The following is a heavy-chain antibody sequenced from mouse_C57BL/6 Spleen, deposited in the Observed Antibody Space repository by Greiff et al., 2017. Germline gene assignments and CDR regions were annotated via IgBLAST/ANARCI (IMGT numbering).Heavy chain of an antibody. CDR3: ARRGDDYFDC. CDR1: GYTFPSYW. Sequence: QVQPQQPGAELVKPGASVQLSCTASGYTFPSYWMHWVKQRPGQGLEWIGIIHPNSGSTNYNEKFKSNATLTVDKSSSTAYTQLSSLTSEDSAVYYCARRGDDYFDCLGQGTTLTVSS. D-gene: IGHD3-3*01. J-gene: IGHJ2*01. V-gene: IGHV1-64*01. CDR2: IHPNSGST.